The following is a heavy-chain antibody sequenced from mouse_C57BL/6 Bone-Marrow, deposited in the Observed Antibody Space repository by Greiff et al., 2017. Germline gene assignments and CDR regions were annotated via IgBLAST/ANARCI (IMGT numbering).Heavy chain of an antibody. D-gene: IGHD1-1*01. J-gene: IGHJ2*01. CDR2: IYPRSGNT. Sequence: VQLQQSGAELARPGASVKLSCKASGYTFTSYGISWVKQRTGQGLEWIGEIYPRSGNTYYNEKFKGKATLTADKSSSTAYMELRSLASEDSAVYFCARRAYYYGIGADYWGQGTTLTVSS. V-gene: IGHV1-81*01. CDR3: ARRAYYYGIGADY. CDR1: GYTFTSYG.